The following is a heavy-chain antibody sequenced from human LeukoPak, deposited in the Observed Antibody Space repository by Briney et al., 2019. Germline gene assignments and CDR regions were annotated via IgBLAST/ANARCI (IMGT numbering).Heavy chain of an antibody. CDR1: GFTFSSYA. V-gene: IGHV3-30*04. Sequence: GGSLRLSCAASGFTFSSYAMHWVRQAPGKGLEWVAVISYDGSNKYYADSVKGRFTISRDNSKNTLYLQMNSLRAEDTAVYYCAKGAQYSSGSSFDYWGQGTLVTVSS. J-gene: IGHJ4*02. D-gene: IGHD6-19*01. CDR3: AKGAQYSSGSSFDY. CDR2: ISYDGSNK.